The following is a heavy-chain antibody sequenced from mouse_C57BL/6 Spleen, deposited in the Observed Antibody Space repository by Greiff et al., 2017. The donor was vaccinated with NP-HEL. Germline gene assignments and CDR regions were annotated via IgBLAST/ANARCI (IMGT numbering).Heavy chain of an antibody. V-gene: IGHV14-2*01. J-gene: IGHJ1*03. D-gene: IGHD1-1*01. CDR1: GFNIKDYY. Sequence: EVMLVESGAELVKPGASVKLSCTASGFNIKDYYMHWVKQRTEQGLEWIGRIDPEDGDTKYAPKFQGKATITADTSSNTAYLQLSSLTSEDTAVYYCARDYGSSYWCFDVWGTGTTVTVSS. CDR2: IDPEDGDT. CDR3: ARDYGSSYWCFDV.